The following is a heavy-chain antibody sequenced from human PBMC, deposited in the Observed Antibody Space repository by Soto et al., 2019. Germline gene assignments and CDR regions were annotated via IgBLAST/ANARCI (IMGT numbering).Heavy chain of an antibody. CDR3: ASSIVATTHNWFDP. D-gene: IGHD5-12*01. Sequence: SETLSLTCTVSGGSISSSSYYWGWIRQPPGKGLEWIRSIYYSGSTYYNPSLKSRVTISVDTSKNQFSLKLSSVTAADTAVYYCASSIVATTHNWFDPWGQGTLVTVSS. CDR1: GGSISSSSYY. V-gene: IGHV4-39*01. J-gene: IGHJ5*02. CDR2: IYYSGST.